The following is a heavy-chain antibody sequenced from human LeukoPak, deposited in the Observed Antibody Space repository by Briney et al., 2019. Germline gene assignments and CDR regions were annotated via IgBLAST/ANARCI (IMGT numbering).Heavy chain of an antibody. V-gene: IGHV4-34*01. J-gene: IGHJ4*02. CDR2: INHSGST. CDR3: ARHFLRGGFDS. CDR1: GGSFSGYY. Sequence: SETLSLTCAVYGGSFSGYYWSWIRQPPGKGLEWIGEINHSGSTNYNPSLKTRVTISLDTSKNQFSLKLNSVTAADTAVYYCARHFLRGGFDSWGQGTLVAVSS. D-gene: IGHD5-12*01.